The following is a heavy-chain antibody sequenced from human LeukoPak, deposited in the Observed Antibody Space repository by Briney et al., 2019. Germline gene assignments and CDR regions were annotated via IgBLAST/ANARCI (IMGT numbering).Heavy chain of an antibody. J-gene: IGHJ3*02. V-gene: IGHV5-51*01. D-gene: IGHD6-13*01. Sequence: LGESLKISCKGSGYSFTSYWIGWVRQMPGKGLEWMGIIYPGDSDTRYSPSFQGQVTISVDKSINTAYLQWSSLKASDTAMYYCARPRIAAAGYAFDIWGQGTMVTVSS. CDR2: IYPGDSDT. CDR1: GYSFTSYW. CDR3: ARPRIAAAGYAFDI.